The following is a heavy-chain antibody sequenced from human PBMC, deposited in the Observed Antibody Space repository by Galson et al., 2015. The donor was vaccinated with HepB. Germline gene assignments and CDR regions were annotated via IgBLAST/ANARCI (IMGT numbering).Heavy chain of an antibody. CDR3: ANVNSGGAFDI. V-gene: IGHV3-30*18. J-gene: IGHJ3*02. CDR1: GFTFSSHG. CDR2: ISYDGSNK. D-gene: IGHD2-15*01. Sequence: LRLSCAASGFTFSSHGMHWVRQAPGKGLEWVAVISYDGSNKYYADSVKGRFTISRDNSKNTLYLQMNSLRAEDTAVYYCANVNSGGAFDIWGQGTMVTVSS.